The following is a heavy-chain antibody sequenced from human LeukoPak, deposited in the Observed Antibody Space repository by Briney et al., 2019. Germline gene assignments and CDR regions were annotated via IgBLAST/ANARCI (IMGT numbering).Heavy chain of an antibody. V-gene: IGHV3-21*01. CDR1: GSTFSGYS. D-gene: IGHD2-15*01. CDR2: ISSSSSSYI. CDR3: ARGYCSGGSCYSVPDFQH. J-gene: IGHJ1*01. Sequence: GGSLRLSCAASGSTFSGYSVNWVRQAPGKGLEWVSSISSSSSSYIYYADSVKGRFTISRDNAKNSLYLQMNSLRAEDTAVYYCARGYCSGGSCYSVPDFQHWGQGTLVTVSS.